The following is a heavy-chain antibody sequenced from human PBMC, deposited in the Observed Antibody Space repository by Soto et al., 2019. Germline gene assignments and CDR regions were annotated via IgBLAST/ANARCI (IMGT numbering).Heavy chain of an antibody. J-gene: IGHJ5*02. CDR1: GGSISSGGYY. CDR3: ARTIVVVVAATRFDP. D-gene: IGHD2-15*01. V-gene: IGHV4-31*03. CDR2: IYYSGST. Sequence: SETLSLTCTVSGGSISSGGYYWSWIRKHPGKGLEWIGYIYYSGSTYYNPSLKSRVTISVDTSKNQFSLKLSSVTAADTAVYYCARTIVVVVAATRFDPWGQGTLVTVSS.